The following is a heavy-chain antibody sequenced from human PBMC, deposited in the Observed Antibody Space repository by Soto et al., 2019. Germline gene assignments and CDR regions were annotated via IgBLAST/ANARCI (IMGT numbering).Heavy chain of an antibody. J-gene: IGHJ6*02. CDR2: IWYDGSNK. Sequence: PGGSLRLSCAASGFTFSSYGMHWVRQAPGKGLEWVAVIWYDGSNKYYADSVKGRFTISRDNSKNTLYLQMNSLRAEDTAVYYCARVGKHRYSGSYLPDYYYGMDVWGQGTTVTVSS. CDR1: GFTFSSYG. D-gene: IGHD1-26*01. CDR3: ARVGKHRYSGSYLPDYYYGMDV. V-gene: IGHV3-33*01.